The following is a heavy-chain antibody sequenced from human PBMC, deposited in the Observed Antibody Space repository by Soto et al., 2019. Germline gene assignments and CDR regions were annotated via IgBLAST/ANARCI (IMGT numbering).Heavy chain of an antibody. D-gene: IGHD5-18*01. Sequence: SETLSLTCTVSGGSIRSYYWSWIRQPPGKGLEWIGYIYYSGSTDYNPSLKSRVTISVDTSKNQFSLKLRSVTAADTAVYYCARDSYNFDDWGQGILVTV. CDR2: IYYSGST. CDR3: ARDSYNFDD. CDR1: GGSIRSYY. J-gene: IGHJ4*02. V-gene: IGHV4-59*01.